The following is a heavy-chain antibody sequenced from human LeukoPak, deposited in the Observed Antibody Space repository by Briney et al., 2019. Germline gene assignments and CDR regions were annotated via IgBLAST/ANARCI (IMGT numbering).Heavy chain of an antibody. V-gene: IGHV4-61*01. CDR3: AREAMYSYGNNFDY. CDR2: IYYSGST. J-gene: IGHJ4*02. Sequence: SETLSLTCTASGGSVSSGSYYWSWIRQPPGTGLEWIGYIYYSGSTNYNPSLKSRVTISVDTSKNQFSLKLSSVTAADTAVYHCAREAMYSYGNNFDYWGQGTLVTVSS. CDR1: GGSVSSGSYY. D-gene: IGHD5-18*01.